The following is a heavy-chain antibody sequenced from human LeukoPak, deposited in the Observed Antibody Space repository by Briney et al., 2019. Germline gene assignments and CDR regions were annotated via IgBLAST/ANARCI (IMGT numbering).Heavy chain of an antibody. CDR2: ISGSGGST. CDR1: GFTFSDYY. D-gene: IGHD3-16*01. V-gene: IGHV3-23*01. J-gene: IGHJ4*02. Sequence: GGSLRLSCAASGFTFSDYYMSWIRQAPGKGLEWVSYISGSGGSTYYADSVKGRFTISRDNSKSTLYLQMDSLRAEDTAIFYCARDSNILARLVDYWGQGTQVTVSS. CDR3: ARDSNILARLVDY.